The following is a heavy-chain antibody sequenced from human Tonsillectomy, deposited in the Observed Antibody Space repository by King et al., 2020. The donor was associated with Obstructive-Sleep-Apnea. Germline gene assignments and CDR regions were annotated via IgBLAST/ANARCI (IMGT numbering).Heavy chain of an antibody. Sequence: IQLVQSGADVKKPGASVKVSCKASGYMFTSYGISWVRQAPGQGLEWMGWISVYNGNTHYAQKLQGRVTMTTDTSTSTAYMELRSLRSDDTAVYYCARDSGTVAGTGYYYYYYGMDVWGQGTTVTVSS. CDR1: GYMFTSYG. J-gene: IGHJ6*02. CDR2: ISVYNGNT. CDR3: ARDSGTVAGTGYYYYYYGMDV. V-gene: IGHV1-18*04. D-gene: IGHD6-19*01.